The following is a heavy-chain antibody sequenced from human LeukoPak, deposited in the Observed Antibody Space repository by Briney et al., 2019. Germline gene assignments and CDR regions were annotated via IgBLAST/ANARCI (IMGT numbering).Heavy chain of an antibody. Sequence: SSETLSLTCTVSGGSISSSSYYWGWIRQPPGKGLEWIGSIYYSGSTYYNPSLKSRVTISVDTSKNQFSLKLSSVTAADTAVYYCARDLGELYQLAGYWGQGTLVTVSS. CDR1: GGSISSSSYY. J-gene: IGHJ4*02. D-gene: IGHD3-16*01. V-gene: IGHV4-39*01. CDR3: ARDLGELYQLAGY. CDR2: IYYSGST.